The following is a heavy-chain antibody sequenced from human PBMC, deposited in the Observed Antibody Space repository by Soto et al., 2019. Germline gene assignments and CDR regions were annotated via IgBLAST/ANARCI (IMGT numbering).Heavy chain of an antibody. CDR1: GFTFSRYA. V-gene: IGHV3-23*01. Sequence: PGGSLRLSCAASGFTFSRYAMSWVRQAPGKGLEWLSGISGSGDSAHYADSVKGRFAISRDNAQNTPYLQVNSLRAEDTAIYYCAKDPLWYSSSWYPNWFGPWGQGTLVTVSS. D-gene: IGHD6-13*01. CDR3: AKDPLWYSSSWYPNWFGP. CDR2: ISGSGDSA. J-gene: IGHJ5*02.